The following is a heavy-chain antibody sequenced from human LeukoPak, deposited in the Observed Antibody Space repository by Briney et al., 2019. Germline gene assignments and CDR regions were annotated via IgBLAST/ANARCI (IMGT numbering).Heavy chain of an antibody. CDR1: GYTFTGYY. Sequence: ASVKVSCKASGYTFTGYYMHWVRQAPGQGLEWMGWINPNSGGTNYAQEFQGWVTMTRDTSISTAYMELSRLRSDDTAVYYCARAVAGSHNWFDPWGQGTLVTVSS. CDR3: ARAVAGSHNWFDP. V-gene: IGHV1-2*04. J-gene: IGHJ5*02. CDR2: INPNSGGT. D-gene: IGHD6-19*01.